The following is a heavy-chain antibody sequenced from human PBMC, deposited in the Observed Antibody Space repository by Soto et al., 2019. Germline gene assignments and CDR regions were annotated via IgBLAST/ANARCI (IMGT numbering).Heavy chain of an antibody. J-gene: IGHJ4*02. CDR3: ARCRCRRYSSQGNFDY. Sequence: GGSLRLSCAASEFTFGRCGMNWVRQAPGKGLEWVAVISGNGDTTYYADSVKGRFTISRDNSKNTLYLQMNSLRAEDAAKYYCARCRCRRYSSQGNFDYWGQGTLVTVSS. V-gene: IGHV3-23*01. CDR1: EFTFGRCG. D-gene: IGHD6-19*01. CDR2: ISGNGDTT.